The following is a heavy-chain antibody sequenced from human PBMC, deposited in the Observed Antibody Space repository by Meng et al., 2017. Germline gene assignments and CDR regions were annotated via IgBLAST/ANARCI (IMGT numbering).Heavy chain of an antibody. V-gene: IGHV3-23*01. CDR1: GGTFRNFW. J-gene: IGHJ4*02. CDR2: ISGSGGST. CDR3: AKDWDSSGYPDY. Sequence: GESLKISCVASGGTFRNFWMTWVRQAPGKGLEWVSAISGSGGSTYYADSVKGRFTISRDNSKNTLYLQMNSLRAEDTAVYYCAKDWDSSGYPDYWGQGTLVTVSS. D-gene: IGHD3-22*01.